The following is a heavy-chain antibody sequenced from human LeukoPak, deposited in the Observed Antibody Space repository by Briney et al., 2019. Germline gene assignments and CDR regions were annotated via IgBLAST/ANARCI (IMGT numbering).Heavy chain of an antibody. V-gene: IGHV1-2*02. Sequence: ASVKVSCKAAGYTLTGYYMHWVRQAPGQGLEWMGWINPNSGGTSYAQKFQGRVTMTRDTPISTVYMELSSLRSDDSAVYYCARDLEDGHPDGAAAIKGDPSPKSDYWGQGTLVTVSS. CDR3: ARDLEDGHPDGAAAIKGDPSPKSDY. CDR2: INPNSGGT. CDR1: GYTLTGYY. J-gene: IGHJ4*02. D-gene: IGHD2-2*01.